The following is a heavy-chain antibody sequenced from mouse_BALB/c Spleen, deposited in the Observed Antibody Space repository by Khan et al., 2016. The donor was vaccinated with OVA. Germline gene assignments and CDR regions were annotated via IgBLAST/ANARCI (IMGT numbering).Heavy chain of an antibody. V-gene: IGHV1S135*01. CDR1: GYAFTTYN. D-gene: IGHD2-3*01. J-gene: IGHJ3*01. CDR2: IDPYNGVT. CDR3: ARSSDGYYPLAD. Sequence: VQLQQSGPELVRPGASVKVSCKASGYAFTTYNMYWVKQSHGKSLEWIGYIDPYNGVTNYNQTFKDKATLTVDKSSSAAYMHLDSLTSEDSAVXFCARSSDGYYPLADWGQGTLVTVSA.